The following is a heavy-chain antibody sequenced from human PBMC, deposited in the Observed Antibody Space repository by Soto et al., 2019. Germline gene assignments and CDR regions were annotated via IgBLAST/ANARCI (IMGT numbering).Heavy chain of an antibody. V-gene: IGHV4-59*01. D-gene: IGHD1-26*01. CDR2: IYYSGST. CDR3: ARSRVAQWELLPYYFDS. CDR1: GGSISSYY. Sequence: PSETLSLTCTVSGGSISSYYWSWIRQPPGKGLEWIGYIYYSGSTNYNPSLNSRVTISVDTSKNQFSLKLSSVTAADTAVYYCARSRVAQWELLPYYFDSCGKGTIVTVSS. J-gene: IGHJ4*02.